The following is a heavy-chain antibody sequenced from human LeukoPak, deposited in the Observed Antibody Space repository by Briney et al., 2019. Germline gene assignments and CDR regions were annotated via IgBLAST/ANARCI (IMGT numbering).Heavy chain of an antibody. CDR1: GFTFSSYS. Sequence: GGSLRLSCAASGFTFSSYSMTWVRQAPGKGLEWVSSISSSSSYIYYADSVKGRFTISRDNAKNSLYLQMNSLRAEDTAVYYCARDMSSGWSPHYFDYWGQGTLVTVSS. J-gene: IGHJ4*02. D-gene: IGHD6-19*01. CDR3: ARDMSSGWSPHYFDY. V-gene: IGHV3-21*01. CDR2: ISSSSSYI.